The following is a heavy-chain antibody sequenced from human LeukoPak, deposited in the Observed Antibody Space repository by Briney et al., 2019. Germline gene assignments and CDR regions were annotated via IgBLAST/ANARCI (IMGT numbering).Heavy chain of an antibody. CDR3: ARLLVATTLRGPFDY. CDR1: GGTFSSYA. CDR2: IIPIFGTA. Sequence: ASVKVSCKASGGTFSSYAISWVRQAPGQGLEWMGRIIPIFGTANYAQKFQGRVTITTDESTSTAYMELSSLRSEDTAVYYCARLLVATTLRGPFDYWGQGTLVTVSS. V-gene: IGHV1-69*05. J-gene: IGHJ4*02. D-gene: IGHD2/OR15-2a*01.